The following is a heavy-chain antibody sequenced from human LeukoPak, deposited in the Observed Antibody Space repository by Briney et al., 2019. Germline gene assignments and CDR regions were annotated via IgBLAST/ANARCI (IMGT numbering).Heavy chain of an antibody. CDR3: AKMTTVTLVDY. CDR2: IYYSGST. CDR1: GGSISSYY. D-gene: IGHD4-17*01. V-gene: IGHV4-59*08. J-gene: IGHJ4*02. Sequence: SETLSLTCTVSGGSISSYYWSWIRQPPGKGLEWIGYIYYSGSTNYNPSLKSRDTISVDTSKNQFSLKLSSVTAADTAVYYCAKMTTVTLVDYWGQGTLVTVSS.